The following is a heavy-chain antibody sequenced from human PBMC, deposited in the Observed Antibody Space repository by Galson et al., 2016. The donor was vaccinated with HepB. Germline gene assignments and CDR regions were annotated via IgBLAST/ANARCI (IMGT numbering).Heavy chain of an antibody. V-gene: IGHV3-21*01. CDR1: GFNFRTYS. D-gene: IGHD3-16*01. J-gene: IGHJ3*02. CDR2: IDGSNYHI. CDR3: GRGDAFDI. Sequence: SLRLSCAASGFNFRTYSVNWVRQAPGKGLEWVSSIDGSNYHIHYEDSVKGRFTMSKDDANNLLDLQMNSRRAEDTAVYYCGRGDAFDIWGQGTVVTVSA.